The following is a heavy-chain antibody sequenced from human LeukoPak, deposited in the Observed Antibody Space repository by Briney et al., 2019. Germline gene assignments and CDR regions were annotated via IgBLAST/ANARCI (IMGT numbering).Heavy chain of an antibody. V-gene: IGHV3-30*02. CDR3: AKWSRDGNHFDY. CDR2: IRYNGSNK. D-gene: IGHD5-24*01. CDR1: GVTFSSYG. Sequence: AGGSLRLSCAASGVTFSSYGMNWVRQAPGKGLEWVAVIRYNGSNKYYADSVKGRFTISRDNSQNTLYLQMNSLRAEDTAVYYCAKWSRDGNHFDYWGQGTLVTVSS. J-gene: IGHJ4*02.